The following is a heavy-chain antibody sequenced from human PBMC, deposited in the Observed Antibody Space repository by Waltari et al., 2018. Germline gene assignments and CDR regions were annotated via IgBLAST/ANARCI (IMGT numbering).Heavy chain of an antibody. CDR1: GGSFSGYY. J-gene: IGHJ4*02. V-gene: IGHV4-34*01. D-gene: IGHD3-3*01. CDR2: INHSGST. Sequence: QVQLQQWGAGLLKPSETLSLTCAVYGGSFSGYYWSWIRQPTGKGLEWIGEINHSGSTNYNPSLKSRVTISVDTSKNQFSLKLSSVTAADTAVYYCASTRYDFWSGYSTRRPFDYWGQGTLVTVSS. CDR3: ASTRYDFWSGYSTRRPFDY.